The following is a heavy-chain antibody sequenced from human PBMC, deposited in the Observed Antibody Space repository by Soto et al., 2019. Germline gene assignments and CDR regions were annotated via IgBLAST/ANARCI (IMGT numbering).Heavy chain of an antibody. CDR3: ARDID. J-gene: IGHJ1*01. CDR1: GFTVSNTY. V-gene: IGHV3-66*01. CDR2: IYSGGGT. D-gene: IGHD3-16*02. Sequence: EVQLVESGGGLVQPGGSLRLSCAASGFTVSNTYMAWIRQAPGRGLECVSVIYSGGGTYYAESVKGRFTISRDNSNNALYLQMNSLRADDPAVYYCARDIDWGQGTLVTV.